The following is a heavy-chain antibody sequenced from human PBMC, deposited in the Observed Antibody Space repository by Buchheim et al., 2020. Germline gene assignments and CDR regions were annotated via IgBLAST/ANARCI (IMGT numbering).Heavy chain of an antibody. Sequence: QVQLVQSGSELKKPGASVKVSCKASGYSFSIHAVNWVRQAPGQGLEWMGWINTITGHPTYAPGFTGRFVFSLATSVTTSYLQVSNLKAEDTAVYYCAREASHPGIPTLGERDSWGQGTL. CDR3: AREASHPGIPTLGERDS. CDR2: INTITGHP. V-gene: IGHV7-4-1*02. J-gene: IGHJ4*02. D-gene: IGHD6-13*01. CDR1: GYSFSIHA.